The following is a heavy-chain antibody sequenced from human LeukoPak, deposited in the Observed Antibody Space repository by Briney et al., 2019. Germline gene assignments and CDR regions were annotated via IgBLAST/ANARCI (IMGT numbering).Heavy chain of an antibody. CDR2: IIPIFGTA. D-gene: IGHD3-16*01. CDR1: GGTFSSYA. Sequence: ASVKVSCKASGGTFSSYAISWVRQAPGQGLEWMGRIIPIFGTANYAQKFQGRVTITADKSTSTAYMELSSLGSEDTAVYYCARDTPVGGSYYYYYMDVWGKGTTVTVSS. J-gene: IGHJ6*03. CDR3: ARDTPVGGSYYYYYMDV. V-gene: IGHV1-69*06.